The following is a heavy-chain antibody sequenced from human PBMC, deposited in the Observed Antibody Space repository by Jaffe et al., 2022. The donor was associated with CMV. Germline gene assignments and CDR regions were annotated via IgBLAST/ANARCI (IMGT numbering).Heavy chain of an antibody. CDR2: IKQDGSEK. J-gene: IGHJ6*02. D-gene: IGHD5-12*01. V-gene: IGHV3-7*01. CDR1: GFTFSSYW. CDR3: ARVGRDGYKYYYYGMDV. Sequence: EVQLVESGGGLVQPGGSLRLSCAASGFTFSSYWMSWVRQAPGKGLEWVANIKQDGSEKYYVDSVKGRFTISRDNAKNSLYLQMNSLRAEDTAVYYCARVGRDGYKYYYYGMDVWGQGTTVTVSS.